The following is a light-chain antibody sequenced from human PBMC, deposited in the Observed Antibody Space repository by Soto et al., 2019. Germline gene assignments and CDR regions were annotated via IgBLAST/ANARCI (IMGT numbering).Light chain of an antibody. J-gene: IGKJ1*01. CDR1: QSVSRSY. CDR3: QQYGSAKT. Sequence: EIVLTQSPATLSLSPGERATLSCGASQSVSRSYLAWYQQKPGLAPRLLIYDASSRATGIPDRFSGSGSGTDFTLTISRLEPEDFAVYYCQQYGSAKTFGQGTKVEIK. CDR2: DAS. V-gene: IGKV3D-20*01.